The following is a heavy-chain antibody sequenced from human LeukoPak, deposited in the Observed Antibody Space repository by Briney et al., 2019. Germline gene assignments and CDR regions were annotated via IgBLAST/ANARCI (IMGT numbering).Heavy chain of an antibody. Sequence: SGGSLRLSCAASGFTFSSYWMSWVRQAPGKGLEWVAYIKQDGSEKYYVDSVKGRFTISRDNAKNSLYLQMNSLRAEDTAVYYCARPLDGYYYYGMDVWGQGTTVTVSS. CDR2: IKQDGSEK. J-gene: IGHJ6*02. CDR3: ARPLDGYYYYGMDV. D-gene: IGHD1-1*01. CDR1: GFTFSSYW. V-gene: IGHV3-7*01.